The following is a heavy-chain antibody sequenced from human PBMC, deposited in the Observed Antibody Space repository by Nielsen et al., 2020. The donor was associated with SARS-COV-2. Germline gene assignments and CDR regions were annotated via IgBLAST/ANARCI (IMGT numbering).Heavy chain of an antibody. CDR2: FTGVGDTA. Sequence: GGSLRLSCAASGFTFSSFALSWFRQAPGKGLEWVSGFTGVGDTASYVDSVKGRFTISRDNSQNTLSLQMNSLRAGDTAVYYCAKVWRSGNSYFDYWGHGTQVTVSS. D-gene: IGHD4-23*01. CDR3: AKVWRSGNSYFDY. CDR1: GFTFSSFA. V-gene: IGHV3-23*01. J-gene: IGHJ4*01.